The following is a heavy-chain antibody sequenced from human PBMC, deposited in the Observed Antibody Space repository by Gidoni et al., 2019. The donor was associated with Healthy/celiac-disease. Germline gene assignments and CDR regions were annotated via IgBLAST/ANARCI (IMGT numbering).Heavy chain of an antibody. Sequence: EVQLLESGGGLVQPGGSLRLSCAASGFTFSSYAMRWVRQAPGQGLEWVSAISGSGGSTYYADSVKGRFTISRDNSKNTLYLQMNSLRAEDTAVYYCAKDLVAGYCSSTSCERDDYWGQGTLVTVSS. D-gene: IGHD2-2*01. J-gene: IGHJ4*02. CDR3: AKDLVAGYCSSTSCERDDY. CDR1: GFTFSSYA. CDR2: ISGSGGST. V-gene: IGHV3-23*01.